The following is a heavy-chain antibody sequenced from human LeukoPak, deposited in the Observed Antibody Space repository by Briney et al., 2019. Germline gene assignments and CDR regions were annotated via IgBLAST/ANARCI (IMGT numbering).Heavy chain of an antibody. CDR3: ARGLSRYSSVWYPNWFDP. CDR1: GGSFSGYY. J-gene: IGHJ5*02. CDR2: INHSGST. Sequence: SETLSLNCAVYGGSFSGYYWSWIRQPPGKGLEWIGEINHSGSTNYNPSLKSRVTISVDTSENQFSLKLSSVTAADTAEYYCARGLSRYSSVWYPNWFDPWGQGTLVTVSS. D-gene: IGHD6-19*01. V-gene: IGHV4-34*01.